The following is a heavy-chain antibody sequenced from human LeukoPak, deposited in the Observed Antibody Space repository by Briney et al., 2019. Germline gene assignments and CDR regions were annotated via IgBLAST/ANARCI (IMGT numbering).Heavy chain of an antibody. J-gene: IGHJ4*02. D-gene: IGHD5-12*01. CDR1: GFSISDHF. CDR3: ARVPGGYDTLYDY. Sequence: GGSLRLSCAASGFSISDHFMSWVRQAPGKAPEWFSYITPEKTFHYIDSVKGRFTISRDNAKNSLYLQMNSLSAEDTAVYYCARVPGGYDTLYDYWGQGTLVTVSS. CDR2: ITPEKTF. V-gene: IGHV3-69-1*02.